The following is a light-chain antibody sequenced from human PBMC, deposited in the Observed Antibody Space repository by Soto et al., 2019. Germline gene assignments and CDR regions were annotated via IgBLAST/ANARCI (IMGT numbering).Light chain of an antibody. CDR1: SSDVGAYKY. V-gene: IGLV2-14*01. CDR2: EVR. J-gene: IGLJ1*01. Sequence: QSVLTQPASVSGSPGQSITISCTGTSSDVGAYKYVSWYQQHPGKAPKLMIYEVRDRPSGISSRFSGSKSGNTASLTISGLQTEDEADYYCSSYTSSSILFGTGTKVTVL. CDR3: SSYTSSSIL.